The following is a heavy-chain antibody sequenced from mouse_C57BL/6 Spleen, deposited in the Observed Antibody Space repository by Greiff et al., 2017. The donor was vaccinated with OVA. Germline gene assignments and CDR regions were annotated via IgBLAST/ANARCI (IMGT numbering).Heavy chain of an antibody. CDR2: IRLKSDNYAT. CDR1: GFTFSNYW. V-gene: IGHV6-3*01. J-gene: IGHJ2*01. D-gene: IGHD1-1*01. CDR3: TTTGSSSYFDY. Sequence: EVKLVESGGGLVQPGGSMKLSCVASGFTFSNYWMNWVRQSPETGLEWVAQIRLKSDNYATHYAESVKGRFTISRDDSKSSVYLQMNNLRAEDTGIYYCTTTGSSSYFDYWGQGTTLTVSS.